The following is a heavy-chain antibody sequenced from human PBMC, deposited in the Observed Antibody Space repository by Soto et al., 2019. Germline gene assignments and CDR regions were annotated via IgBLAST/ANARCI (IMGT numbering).Heavy chain of an antibody. CDR1: GFTFRNYA. CDR3: AKFKGGVNDGLDI. Sequence: EVQLLESGGGLVQPGGSLRLSCAASGFTFRNYAMTWVRQAPGKGLEWVSGISSSGDNTYYPSSLRGRFTISRDNSKDTLFLQMSSLRAEDTATSYCAKFKGGVNDGLDIWGQGTMVTVSS. J-gene: IGHJ3*02. V-gene: IGHV3-23*01. D-gene: IGHD6-25*01. CDR2: ISSSGDNT.